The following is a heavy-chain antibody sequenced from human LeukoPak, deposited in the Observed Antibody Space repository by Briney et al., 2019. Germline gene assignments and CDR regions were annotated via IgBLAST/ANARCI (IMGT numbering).Heavy chain of an antibody. D-gene: IGHD6-6*01. CDR2: ISSGRTI. J-gene: IGHJ3*02. CDR3: ARLYSSSTGKAFDI. CDR1: GYTFSSYD. V-gene: IGHV3-48*03. Sequence: GGSLRFSCAASGYTFSSYDMNWVRQAPGKGLEWVSYISSGRTIYYADSVKGRFTISRDNAKNSLYLQMNSLRAEDTAVYYCARLYSSSTGKAFDIWGQGTMVTVSS.